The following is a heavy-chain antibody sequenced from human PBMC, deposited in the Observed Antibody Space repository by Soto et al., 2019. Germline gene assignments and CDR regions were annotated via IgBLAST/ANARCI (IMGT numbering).Heavy chain of an antibody. CDR2: ISAYNGNT. J-gene: IGHJ4*02. Sequence: ASVKVSCKASGYTFTSYGISWVRQAPGQGLEWMGWISAYNGNTNYAQKLQGRVTMTTDTFTSTAYMELRSLRSDDTAVYYCARAVVAARRFGHGDYWGQGTLVTVSS. CDR3: ARAVVAARRFGHGDY. CDR1: GYTFTSYG. V-gene: IGHV1-18*01. D-gene: IGHD6-6*01.